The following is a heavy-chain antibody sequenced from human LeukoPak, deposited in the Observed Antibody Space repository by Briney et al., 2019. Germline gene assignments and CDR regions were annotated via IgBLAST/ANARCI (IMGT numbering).Heavy chain of an antibody. V-gene: IGHV3-21*01. CDR2: ISSSSSYI. Sequence: GGSLRLSCGASGFTFSLYAMSWVRQAPGKGLEWVSSISSSSSYIYYADSVKGRFTISRDNAKNSLYLQMNSLRAEDTAVYYCATDLSGYDDYWGQGTLVTVSS. D-gene: IGHD5-12*01. CDR3: ATDLSGYDDY. J-gene: IGHJ4*02. CDR1: GFTFSLYA.